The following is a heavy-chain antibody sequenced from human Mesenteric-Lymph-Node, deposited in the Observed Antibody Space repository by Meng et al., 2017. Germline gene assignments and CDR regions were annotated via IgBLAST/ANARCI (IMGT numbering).Heavy chain of an antibody. CDR3: ARDVGGAGTYLGDY. CDR1: GYTFTNYG. CDR2: ISAYSGNT. V-gene: IGHV1-18*01. D-gene: IGHD1-26*01. J-gene: IGHJ4*02. Sequence: QVQLVQSGAEGRKPGASVTGSCKASGYTFTNYGITWVRQAPGQRLEWMGWISAYSGNTNFAQKLQGRITMTTDTSTSTAYMELRRLRSDDTAVYYCARDVGGAGTYLGDYWGQGTLVTVSS.